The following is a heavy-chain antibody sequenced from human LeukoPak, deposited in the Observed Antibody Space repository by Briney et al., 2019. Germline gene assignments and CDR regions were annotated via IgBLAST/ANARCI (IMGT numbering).Heavy chain of an antibody. J-gene: IGHJ4*02. CDR2: IYYSGST. Sequence: SETLSLTCTVSSGSISSDYWSWIRQHPGKGLEWIGYIYYSGSTYYNPSLKSRVTISVDTSKNQFSLKLSSVTAADTAVYYCARQKDLVGATHFGYWGQGTLVTVSS. D-gene: IGHD1-26*01. V-gene: IGHV4-31*03. CDR1: SGSISSDY. CDR3: ARQKDLVGATHFGY.